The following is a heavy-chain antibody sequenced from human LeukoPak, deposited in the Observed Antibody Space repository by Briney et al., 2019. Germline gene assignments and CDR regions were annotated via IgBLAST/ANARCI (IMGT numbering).Heavy chain of an antibody. Sequence: PGGSLRLSCAASGFTFSSYGMHWVRQAPGKGLEWVAFIRYDGSNKYYADSVKGRFTISRDNSKNTLYLQMNSLRAEDTAVYYCAKNVWYSSGWYHENGRSVFDYWGQGTLVTVSS. CDR3: AKNVWYSSGWYHENGRSVFDY. CDR2: IRYDGSNK. D-gene: IGHD6-19*01. J-gene: IGHJ4*02. V-gene: IGHV3-30*02. CDR1: GFTFSSYG.